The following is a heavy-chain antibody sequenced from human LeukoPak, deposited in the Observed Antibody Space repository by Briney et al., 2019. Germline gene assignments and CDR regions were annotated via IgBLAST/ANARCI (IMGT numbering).Heavy chain of an antibody. J-gene: IGHJ4*02. CDR2: ISSSSSYT. CDR3: ARDLRRGYSGYDLFDY. CDR1: GFTFSAYY. V-gene: IGHV3-11*05. Sequence: GGSLRLSCAASGFTFSAYYMSWIRQAPGKGLEWVSYISSSSSYTNNADSVKGRFTISRDNAKNSLYLQMNSLRAEDTAVYYCARDLRRGYSGYDLFDYWGQGTLVTVSS. D-gene: IGHD5-12*01.